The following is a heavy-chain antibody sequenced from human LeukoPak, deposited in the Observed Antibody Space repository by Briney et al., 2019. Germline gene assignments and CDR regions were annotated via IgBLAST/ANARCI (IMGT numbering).Heavy chain of an antibody. Sequence: PGGSLRLPCAASGFSFSSYGMHWVRQAPGKGLEWVAFIRYDGSDKYYADSVKGRFTISRDNSKNTLYLQMNSLRAEDTALYYCAKSLRFEDYTNLPFDYWGQGTQVTVSS. D-gene: IGHD3-10*01. CDR1: GFSFSSYG. V-gene: IGHV3-30*02. J-gene: IGHJ4*02. CDR2: IRYDGSDK. CDR3: AKSLRFEDYTNLPFDY.